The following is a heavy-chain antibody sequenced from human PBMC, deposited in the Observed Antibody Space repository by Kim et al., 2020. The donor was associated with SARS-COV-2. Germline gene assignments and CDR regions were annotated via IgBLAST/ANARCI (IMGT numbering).Heavy chain of an antibody. D-gene: IGHD2-2*02. Sequence: SETLSLTCAVYGGSFSGYYWSWIRQPPGKGLEWIGEINHSGSTNYNPSLKSRVTISVDTSKNQFSLKLSSVTAADTAVYYCARWKYRVPAAIPSRYFDYWGQGTLVTVSS. CDR3: ARWKYRVPAAIPSRYFDY. CDR1: GGSFSGYY. V-gene: IGHV4-34*01. J-gene: IGHJ4*02. CDR2: INHSGST.